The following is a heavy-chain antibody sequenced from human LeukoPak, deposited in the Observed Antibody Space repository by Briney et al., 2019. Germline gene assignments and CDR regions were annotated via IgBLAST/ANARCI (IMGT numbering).Heavy chain of an antibody. D-gene: IGHD2-15*01. V-gene: IGHV4-34*01. J-gene: IGHJ4*02. CDR3: ARTCSGGSCYAFVAFDY. CDR2: INHSGST. CDR1: GGSFSGYY. Sequence: SETLSLTCAVYGGSFSGYYWSWIRQPPGKGLEWIGEINHSGSTNYNPSLKSRVTISVDMSKNQFSLKLSSVTAADTAVYYCARTCSGGSCYAFVAFDYWGQGTLVTVSS.